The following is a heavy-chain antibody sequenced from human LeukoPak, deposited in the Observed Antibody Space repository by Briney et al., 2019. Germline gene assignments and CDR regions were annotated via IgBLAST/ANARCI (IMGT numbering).Heavy chain of an antibody. Sequence: SETLSLTCAVYGGSFSGYYWSWIRQPPGKGLEWIGEINHSGSTNYNPSLKSRVTISVDTSKNQFSLKLSSVTAADTAVYYCARPGGDYSYYFDYWGQGTLVTVSS. CDR3: ARPGGDYSYYFDY. J-gene: IGHJ4*02. D-gene: IGHD4-17*01. CDR1: GGSFSGYY. CDR2: INHSGST. V-gene: IGHV4-34*01.